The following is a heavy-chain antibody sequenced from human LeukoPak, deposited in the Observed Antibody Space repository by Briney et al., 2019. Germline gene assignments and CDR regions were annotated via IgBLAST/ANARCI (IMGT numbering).Heavy chain of an antibody. CDR2: IKQDGSEI. J-gene: IGHJ4*02. CDR3: ARRHHYGFLDS. Sequence: GGSLRLSCAASGVTFSSYWMTWVRQAPGKGPEWVANIKQDGSEIFYVDSVKGRFTISRDNPKNSLYLRMNSLRAEDTALYYCARRHHYGFLDSWGQGTLVTVSS. CDR1: GVTFSSYW. D-gene: IGHD4-17*01. V-gene: IGHV3-7*04.